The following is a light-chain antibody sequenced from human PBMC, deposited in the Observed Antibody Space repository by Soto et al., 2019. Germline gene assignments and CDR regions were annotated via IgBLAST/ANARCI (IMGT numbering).Light chain of an antibody. CDR2: DVN. Sequence: QSALTQPRSVSGSPGQAGTSSCTGTISDVGGYNYVSWYQQHPGRAPKLMIYDVNNRPSGVPDRFSGSKSGNTASLTISGLRAEDEADYYCGSYAGSNTWVFGGGTKLTVL. CDR1: ISDVGGYNY. V-gene: IGLV2-11*02. CDR3: GSYAGSNTWV. J-gene: IGLJ3*02.